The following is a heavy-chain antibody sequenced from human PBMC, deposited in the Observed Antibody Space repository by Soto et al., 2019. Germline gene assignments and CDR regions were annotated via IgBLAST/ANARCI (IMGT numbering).Heavy chain of an antibody. CDR3: ARGSGYYRGYNWFDP. J-gene: IGHJ5*02. CDR1: GGSISSSNW. D-gene: IGHD3-3*01. V-gene: IGHV4-4*02. CDR2: IYHSGST. Sequence: SETLSLTCAVSGGSISSSNWWSWVRQPPGKGLEWIGEIYHSGSTNYNPSLKSRVTISVDKSKNQFSLKLSSVTAADTAVYYCARGSGYYRGYNWFDPWGQGTLVTVS.